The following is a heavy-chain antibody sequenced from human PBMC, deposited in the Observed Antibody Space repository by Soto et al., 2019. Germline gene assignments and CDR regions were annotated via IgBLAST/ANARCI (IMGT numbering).Heavy chain of an antibody. CDR2: IRNKANNYAT. D-gene: IGHD2-2*02. V-gene: IGHV3-73*02. J-gene: IGHJ4*02. Sequence: EVQLVESGGGLVQPGGSLKLSCVASGLTFSGSAMHWVRQASGKGLEWVGGIRNKANNYATAFGASVQGRFTISRDDSKNTAYLQMNSLKIEDTAIYYCITSVRDTFLDYWGQGSLVTVSS. CDR1: GLTFSGSA. CDR3: ITSVRDTFLDY.